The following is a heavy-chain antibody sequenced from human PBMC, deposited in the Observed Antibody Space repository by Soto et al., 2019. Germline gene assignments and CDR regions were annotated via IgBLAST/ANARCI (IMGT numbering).Heavy chain of an antibody. CDR1: GFTFSSYG. J-gene: IGHJ4*02. Sequence: GGSLRLSCAASGFTFSSYGTHWVRQAPGKGLEWVAVISYDGSNKYYADSVKGRFTISRDNSKNTLYLQMNSLRAEDTAVYYCAKDLYYYDSSPGPFFDYWGQGTLVTVSS. V-gene: IGHV3-30*18. CDR3: AKDLYYYDSSPGPFFDY. D-gene: IGHD3-22*01. CDR2: ISYDGSNK.